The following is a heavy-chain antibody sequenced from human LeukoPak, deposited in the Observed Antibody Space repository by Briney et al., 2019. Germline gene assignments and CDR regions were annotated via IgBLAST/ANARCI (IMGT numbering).Heavy chain of an antibody. CDR2: ISGGGGST. J-gene: IGHJ6*03. CDR3: AKGGKVPAATLIRFYYYYYMDV. CDR1: GFTFSSYA. D-gene: IGHD2-2*01. V-gene: IGHV3-23*01. Sequence: GGSLRLSCAASGFTFSSYAMSWVRQAPGKGLEWVSAISGGGGSTYYADSVKGRFTISRDNSKNTLYLQMNSLRAEDKAVYYCAKGGKVPAATLIRFYYYYYMDVCGKGTMVTVSS.